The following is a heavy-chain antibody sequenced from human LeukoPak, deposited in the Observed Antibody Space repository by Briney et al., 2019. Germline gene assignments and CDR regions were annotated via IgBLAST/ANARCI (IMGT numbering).Heavy chain of an antibody. V-gene: IGHV4-34*01. J-gene: IGHJ4*02. CDR2: INHSGST. CDR1: GGSFSGYY. CDR3: ARGPGAVADY. Sequence: SETLSLTCAVYGGSFSGYYWSWIRQPPGEGLEWIGEINHSGSTNYNPSLKSRVTISVDTSKNQFSLKLSSVTAADTAVYYCARGPGAVADYWGQGTLVTVSS. D-gene: IGHD6-19*01.